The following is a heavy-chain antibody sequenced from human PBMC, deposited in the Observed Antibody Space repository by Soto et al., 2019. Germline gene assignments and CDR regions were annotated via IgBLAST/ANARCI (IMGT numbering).Heavy chain of an antibody. J-gene: IGHJ6*02. V-gene: IGHV6-1*01. CDR2: TYYRSKWYN. Sequence: SQTLSLTCAISGDSVSSNSAAWNWIRQSPSRGLEWLGRTYYRSKWYNDYSVSVKGRISINPDTSKNLFSLQLNSVTPEDAAVYYCARDRKGGFVMDVWGQGTTVTVSS. D-gene: IGHD3-16*01. CDR3: ARDRKGGFVMDV. CDR1: GDSVSSNSAA.